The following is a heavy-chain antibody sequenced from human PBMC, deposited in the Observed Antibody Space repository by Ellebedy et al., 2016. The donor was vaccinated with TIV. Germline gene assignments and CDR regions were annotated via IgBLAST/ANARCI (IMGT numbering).Heavy chain of an antibody. CDR2: IWYDGSHK. CDR1: GFTFSNYG. Sequence: GESLKISCAASGFTFSNYGMHWVRQAPGKGLEWVAVIWYDGSHKFYGDSVKGRFTISRDNSKRTLSLQMNSLTAEDTAVYYCARDPRVVVSAAMDYWGQGTRVTVSS. J-gene: IGHJ4*02. D-gene: IGHD2-2*01. CDR3: ARDPRVVVSAAMDY. V-gene: IGHV3-33*01.